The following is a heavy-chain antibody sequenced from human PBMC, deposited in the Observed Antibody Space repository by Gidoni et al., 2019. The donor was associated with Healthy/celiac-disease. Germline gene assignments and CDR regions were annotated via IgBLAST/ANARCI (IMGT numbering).Heavy chain of an antibody. D-gene: IGHD3-16*01. CDR3: AKEGGVADNYYYGMDV. V-gene: IGHV3-23*01. CDR2: ISGSGGST. Sequence: EVQLLESGGGLVQPGGSLRLSCAASGFTFSSYAMCWVRQAPGKGLEWVSAISGSGGSTYYADSVKGRFTISRDNSKNTLYLQMNSLRAEDTAVYYCAKEGGVADNYYYGMDVWGQGTTVTVSS. CDR1: GFTFSSYA. J-gene: IGHJ6*02.